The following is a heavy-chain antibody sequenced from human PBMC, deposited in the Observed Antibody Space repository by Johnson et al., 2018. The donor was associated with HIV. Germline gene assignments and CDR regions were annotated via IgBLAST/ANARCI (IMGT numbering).Heavy chain of an antibody. J-gene: IGHJ3*02. V-gene: IGHV3-30*03. CDR3: ARDIYDSSDDAFDI. CDR2: ISYDGGNK. D-gene: IGHD3-22*01. Sequence: QVQLVESGGGLVQPGGSLRLSCAASGFIFSGFGLHWVRQAPGKGLEWVASISYDGGNKYYADSVRGRITISRDNSKNSLYLQMNSLRAEDTAVYYCARDIYDSSDDAFDIWGQGTMVTVSS. CDR1: GFIFSGFG.